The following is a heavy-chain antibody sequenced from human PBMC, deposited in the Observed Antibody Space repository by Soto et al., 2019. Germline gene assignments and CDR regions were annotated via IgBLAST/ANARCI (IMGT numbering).Heavy chain of an antibody. Sequence: PSETLSLTCTVSGGSISSYYWSWIRQPPGKGLEWIGYIYYSGSTNYNPSLKSRVTISVDTSKNQFSLKLSSVTAADTAVYYCARHRGAAVDTAMAYDYWGRGTLVTVLL. V-gene: IGHV4-59*08. D-gene: IGHD5-18*01. CDR3: ARHRGAAVDTAMAYDY. CDR2: IYYSGST. CDR1: GGSISSYY. J-gene: IGHJ4*02.